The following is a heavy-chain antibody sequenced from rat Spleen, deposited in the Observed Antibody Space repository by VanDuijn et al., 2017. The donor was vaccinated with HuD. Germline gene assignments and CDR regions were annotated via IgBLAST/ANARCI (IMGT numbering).Heavy chain of an antibody. CDR3: ARGVTTWDY. Sequence: EVQLVESDGGLVQPGRSLKLSCAASGFTFSDYGMAWVLQAPTKGLEWVTSISPSGATTNYRDSVKGRFTISRDNAKSTLYLQMDSLRSEDTAIYYCARGVTTWDYWGQGVMVTVSS. D-gene: IGHD1-10*01. CDR1: GFTFSDYG. V-gene: IGHV5S13*01. J-gene: IGHJ2*01. CDR2: ISPSGATT.